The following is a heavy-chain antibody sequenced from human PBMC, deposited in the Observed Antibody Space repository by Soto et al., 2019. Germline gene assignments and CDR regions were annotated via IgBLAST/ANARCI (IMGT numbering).Heavy chain of an antibody. J-gene: IGHJ6*02. CDR1: GGSISSYY. D-gene: IGHD2-2*01. CDR3: ARARYQLLHPYYYGMDV. CDR2: IYYSGNT. V-gene: IGHV4-59*01. Sequence: SETLSLTCTVSGGSISSYYWSWIRQPPGKGLEWIGYIYYSGNTNYNPSLKSRVTISVDTSKNQLSLKLSSVTAADSAVYFCARARYQLLHPYYYGMDVWGQGTTVTVS.